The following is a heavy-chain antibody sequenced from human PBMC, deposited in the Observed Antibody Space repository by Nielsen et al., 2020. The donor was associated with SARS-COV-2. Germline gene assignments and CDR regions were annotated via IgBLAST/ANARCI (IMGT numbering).Heavy chain of an antibody. Sequence: GGSLRLSCAASGFTFSSYWMSWVRQAPGKGLEWVANIKQDGSEKYYVDSVKGRFTISRDNAKNSLYLQMNSLRDEDTALYYCAKLAAAAPSDYWGQGTLVTVSS. V-gene: IGHV3-7*03. CDR1: GFTFSSYW. D-gene: IGHD6-13*01. CDR3: AKLAAAAPSDY. J-gene: IGHJ4*02. CDR2: IKQDGSEK.